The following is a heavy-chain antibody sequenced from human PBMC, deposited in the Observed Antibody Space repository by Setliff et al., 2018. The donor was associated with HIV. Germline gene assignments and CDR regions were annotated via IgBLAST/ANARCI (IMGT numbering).Heavy chain of an antibody. CDR3: ARGAWHTSGWHSSRYLDV. CDR1: GYTFTNSD. D-gene: IGHD6-25*01. J-gene: IGHJ6*03. Sequence: ASVKVSCKASGYTFTNSDINWVRQATGQGLEWMGWMNPKSGNTGYAQRFQGRVTMTRDTSGSTAYMELSSLRSEDTAVYYCARGAWHTSGWHSSRYLDVWGKGTTVTVSS. V-gene: IGHV1-8*02. CDR2: MNPKSGNT.